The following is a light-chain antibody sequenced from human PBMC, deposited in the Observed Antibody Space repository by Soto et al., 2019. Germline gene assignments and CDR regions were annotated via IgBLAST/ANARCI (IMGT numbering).Light chain of an antibody. CDR1: QSISSL. Sequence: DIQMTRSPSTRGASGGDRVTITCRASQSISSLLAWYQQKPGKAPKLLIYKASSLESGVPSRFRGSGSGTEFTLTISSLHPADFATYYCQQYNSYSTFGQGTKVDIK. CDR2: KAS. J-gene: IGKJ1*01. V-gene: IGKV1-5*03. CDR3: QQYNSYST.